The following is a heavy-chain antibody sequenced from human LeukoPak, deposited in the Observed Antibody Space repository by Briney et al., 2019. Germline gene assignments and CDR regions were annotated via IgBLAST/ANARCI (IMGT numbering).Heavy chain of an antibody. CDR3: AKIGNYDFWSGYPYYFDY. CDR1: GFTFSSYA. D-gene: IGHD3-3*01. CDR2: ISGSGGST. J-gene: IGHJ4*02. Sequence: GGSLRLSCAASGFTFSSYAMSWVRQAPGKGLEWVSAISGSGGSTYYADSVRGRFTISRDNSKNTLYLQMNSLRAEDTAVYYCAKIGNYDFWSGYPYYFDYWGQGTLVTVSS. V-gene: IGHV3-23*01.